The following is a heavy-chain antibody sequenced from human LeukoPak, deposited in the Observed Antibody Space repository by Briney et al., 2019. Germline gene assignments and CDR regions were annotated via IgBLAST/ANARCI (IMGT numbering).Heavy chain of an antibody. D-gene: IGHD1-26*01. J-gene: IGHJ6*03. CDR2: ISSSSSYI. Sequence: GGSLRLSCAASGFTVSSNYMSWVRQAPGKGLEWVSSISSSSSYIYYADSVKGRFTISRDNAKNSLYLQMNSLRAEDTAVYYCARLQEWEEGPYYYYMDVWGKGTTVTVSS. CDR1: GFTVSSNY. CDR3: ARLQEWEEGPYYYYMDV. V-gene: IGHV3-21*01.